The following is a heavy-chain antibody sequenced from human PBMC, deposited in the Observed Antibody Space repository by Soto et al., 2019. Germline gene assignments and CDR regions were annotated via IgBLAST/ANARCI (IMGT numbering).Heavy chain of an antibody. V-gene: IGHV2-70*04. CDR3: ARTLGITGTTGVDV. CDR2: IDWDDDK. D-gene: IGHD1-20*01. Sequence: GSGPTLVNPTQTLTLTCTFSGFSLSTSGMRVSWIRQPPGKALEWLARIDWDDDKFYSTSLKTRLTISKDTSKNQVVLTMTNMDPVDTATYYCARTLGITGTTGVDVWGQGTTVTVSS. CDR1: GFSLSTSGMR. J-gene: IGHJ6*02.